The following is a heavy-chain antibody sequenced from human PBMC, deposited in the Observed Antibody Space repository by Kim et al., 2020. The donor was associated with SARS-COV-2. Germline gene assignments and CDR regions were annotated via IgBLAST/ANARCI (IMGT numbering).Heavy chain of an antibody. D-gene: IGHD3-3*01. V-gene: IGHV3-23*01. CDR1: GFTFSSYA. Sequence: GGSLRLSCAASGFTFSSYAMSWVRQAPGKGLEWVSAISGSGGSTYYADSVKGRFTISRDNSKNTLYLQMNSLRAEDTAVYYCAKDDGLEWLLWPQSPWEPNFDYWGQGTLVTVSS. J-gene: IGHJ4*02. CDR3: AKDDGLEWLLWPQSPWEPNFDY. CDR2: ISGSGGST.